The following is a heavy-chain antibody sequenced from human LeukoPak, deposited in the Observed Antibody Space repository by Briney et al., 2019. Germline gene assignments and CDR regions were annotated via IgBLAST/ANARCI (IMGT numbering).Heavy chain of an antibody. D-gene: IGHD3-10*01. CDR2: INPSGGST. Sequence: ASVKVSCKASGYTFTSYYMHWVRQAPGQGLEWMGIINPSGGSTSYAQKFQGRVTMTRDTSTSTVYMELSSLRSEDTAVYYCARDLAYYGSGSYTGNHYYYGMDVWDQGTTVTVSS. CDR3: ARDLAYYGSGSYTGNHYYYGMDV. CDR1: GYTFTSYY. J-gene: IGHJ6*02. V-gene: IGHV1-46*01.